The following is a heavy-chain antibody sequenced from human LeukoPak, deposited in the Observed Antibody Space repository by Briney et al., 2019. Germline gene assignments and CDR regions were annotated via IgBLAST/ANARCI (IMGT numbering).Heavy chain of an antibody. V-gene: IGHV1-3*01. CDR2: INAGNGNT. D-gene: IGHD6-19*01. CDR1: GYTFTSYA. J-gene: IGHJ4*02. Sequence: GASVKVSCKASGYTFTSYAMHWARQAPGQGLEWMGWINAGNGNTKYSQKFQGRVTITRDTSASTAYMELSSLRSEDTAVYYCSCYKAVAGTELELDYWGQGTLVTVSS. CDR3: SCYKAVAGTELELDY.